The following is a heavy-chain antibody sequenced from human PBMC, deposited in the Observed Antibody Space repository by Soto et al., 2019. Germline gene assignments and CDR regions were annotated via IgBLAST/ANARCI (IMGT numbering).Heavy chain of an antibody. CDR1: GGSISSYY. J-gene: IGHJ4*02. Sequence: SETLSLTCTVSGGSISSYYWSWIRQPPGKGLEWIGYIYYSGSTNYNPSLKSRVTISVDTSKNQFSLKLSSVTAADTAVYYCARLQGRHYYDSSGYYPDYWGQGTLVTVSS. D-gene: IGHD3-22*01. V-gene: IGHV4-59*01. CDR2: IYYSGST. CDR3: ARLQGRHYYDSSGYYPDY.